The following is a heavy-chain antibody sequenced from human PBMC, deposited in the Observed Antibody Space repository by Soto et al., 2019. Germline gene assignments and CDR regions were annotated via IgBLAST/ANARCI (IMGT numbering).Heavy chain of an antibody. Sequence: SETLSLTCAVYGGSFSGYYWSWIRQPPGKGLEWIGEINHSGSTNYNPSLKSRVTISVDTSKNQFSLKLSSVTAADTAVYYCARDSLKSTVTKRKGFDYWGQGTLVTVSS. CDR2: INHSGST. D-gene: IGHD4-17*01. J-gene: IGHJ4*02. CDR1: GGSFSGYY. CDR3: ARDSLKSTVTKRKGFDY. V-gene: IGHV4-34*01.